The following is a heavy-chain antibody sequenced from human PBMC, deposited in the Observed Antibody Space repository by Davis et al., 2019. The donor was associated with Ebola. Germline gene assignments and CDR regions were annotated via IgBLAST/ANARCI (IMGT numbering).Heavy chain of an antibody. V-gene: IGHV4-34*01. J-gene: IGHJ6*02. CDR3: ARGLGSTLSILYYYYGMDV. CDR1: DGSFSGYY. Sequence: SETLSLTCAVYDGSFSGYYWTWIRQTPGRGLEWIGDINHRGSTNYNPSLKSRVTISVDTSKNQFSLKLSSVTAADTAVYYCARGLGSTLSILYYYYGMDVWGQGTTVTVSS. D-gene: IGHD2-21*01. CDR2: INHRGST.